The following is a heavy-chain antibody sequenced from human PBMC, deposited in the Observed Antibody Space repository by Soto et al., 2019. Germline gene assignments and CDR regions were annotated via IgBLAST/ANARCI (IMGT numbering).Heavy chain of an antibody. CDR1: GFTVSSTND. V-gene: IGHV3-30*18. Sequence: GGSLRLSCVVSGFTVSSTNDMSWVRQAPGKGLEWVSVISYDGSNKYYADSVKGRFTISRDNSKNTLYLQMNSLRAEDTAVYYCAKDHGGIDPDYYYYYGMDVWGQGTTVTVSS. CDR3: AKDHGGIDPDYYYYYGMDV. D-gene: IGHD3-16*01. J-gene: IGHJ6*02. CDR2: ISYDGSNK.